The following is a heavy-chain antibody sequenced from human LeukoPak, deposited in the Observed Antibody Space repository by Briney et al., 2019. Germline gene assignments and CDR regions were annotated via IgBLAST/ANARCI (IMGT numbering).Heavy chain of an antibody. CDR2: ISSSGSTI. CDR3: ARWQYYDSSGYYSRNWFDP. Sequence: GGSLRLSCAASGFTFSSYSMNWVRRAPGKGLEWVSYISSSGSTIYYADSVKGRFTISRDNAKNSLYLQMNSLRAEDTAVYYCARWQYYDSSGYYSRNWFDPWGQGTLVTVSS. J-gene: IGHJ5*02. V-gene: IGHV3-48*01. CDR1: GFTFSSYS. D-gene: IGHD3-22*01.